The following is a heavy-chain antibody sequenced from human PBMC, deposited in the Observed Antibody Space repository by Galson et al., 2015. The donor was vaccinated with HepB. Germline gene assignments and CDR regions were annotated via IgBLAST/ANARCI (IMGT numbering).Heavy chain of an antibody. J-gene: IGHJ4*02. CDR2: ISAYNGNT. CDR3: ARTRPYGDYYILLSTLFDY. D-gene: IGHD4-17*01. V-gene: IGHV1-18*04. CDR1: GYTFTSYG. Sequence: SVKVSCKASGYTFTSYGISWVRQAPGQGLEWMGWISAYNGNTNYAQKLQGRVTMTTDTSTSTAYMELRSLRSDDTAVYYCARTRPYGDYYILLSTLFDYWGQGTLVTVSS.